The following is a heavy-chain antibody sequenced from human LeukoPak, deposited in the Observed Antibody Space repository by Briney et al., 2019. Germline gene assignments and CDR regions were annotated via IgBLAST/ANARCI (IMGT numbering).Heavy chain of an antibody. J-gene: IGHJ4*02. CDR2: ISSNGSTI. CDR3: ARGSQYDFWSGYYSYFEY. D-gene: IGHD3-3*01. Sequence: PGGSLRLSCAASGFTFSDYYMSSIRLAPGKGLGWVSYISSNGSTIYYADSVKGRFTISRDNSKNSLYLQLNSLRAEDTAVYYCARGSQYDFWSGYYSYFEYWGQGTLVTVSS. V-gene: IGHV3-11*01. CDR1: GFTFSDYY.